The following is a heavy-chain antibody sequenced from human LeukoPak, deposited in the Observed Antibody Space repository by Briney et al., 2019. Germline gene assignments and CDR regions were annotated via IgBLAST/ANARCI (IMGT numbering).Heavy chain of an antibody. V-gene: IGHV3-30*03. CDR3: ARDETAIAARTVYFDS. D-gene: IGHD6-6*01. CDR2: ISYDGSNE. Sequence: GGSLRLSCAASGFTFSSYSMNWVRQAPGKGLEWVAVISYDGSNEHYPDSVKGRFTISRDNSKNTLYLQMNSLRVEDTAIYYCARDETAIAARTVYFDSWGQGTLVTVSS. CDR1: GFTFSSYS. J-gene: IGHJ4*02.